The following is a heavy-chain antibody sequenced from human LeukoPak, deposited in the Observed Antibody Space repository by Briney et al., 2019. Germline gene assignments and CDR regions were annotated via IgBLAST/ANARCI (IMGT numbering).Heavy chain of an antibody. Sequence: GGSLRLSCAASGFTVSSNYMSWVRQAPGKGLEWVSVIYSGGSKYYADSVKGRFTISRDNSKNTLYLQMNSLRAEDTAVYYCARVSGGSYYLFDYWGQGTLVTVSS. J-gene: IGHJ4*02. CDR2: IYSGGSK. V-gene: IGHV3-53*01. D-gene: IGHD1-26*01. CDR1: GFTVSSNY. CDR3: ARVSGGSYYLFDY.